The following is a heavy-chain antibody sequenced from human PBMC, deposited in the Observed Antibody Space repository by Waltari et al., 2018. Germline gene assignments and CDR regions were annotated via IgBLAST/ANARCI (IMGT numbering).Heavy chain of an antibody. CDR2: IKQDGSGK. J-gene: IGHJ4*02. V-gene: IGHV3-7*04. CDR3: ARGSSGYYDSSGWMDY. Sequence: EVQLVESGGGLVQPGGSLRLSCAASGFTFSSYWMSWVRQAPGKGLEWVANIKQDGSGKYYVDAVKGRFTISRDNAKNSLYLQMNSLRAEDTAVYYCARGSSGYYDSSGWMDYWGQGTLVTVSS. D-gene: IGHD3-22*01. CDR1: GFTFSSYW.